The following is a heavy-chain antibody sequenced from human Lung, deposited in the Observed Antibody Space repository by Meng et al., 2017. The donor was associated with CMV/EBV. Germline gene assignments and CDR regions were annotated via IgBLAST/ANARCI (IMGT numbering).Heavy chain of an antibody. D-gene: IGHD3-3*01. CDR2: IYFNGDK. CDR1: GFSLSTSGVG. V-gene: IGHV2-5*01. Sequence: SGPXLVXPTQTLTLTCAFSGFSLSTSGVGVAWIRQPPGKALEWLAVIYFNGDKRYSPSLKTRLTIIKDTSKNEVVLTLTNVDPVDTATYYCGHRRDSFDYHGVDVWXQGATVTVSS. CDR3: GHRRDSFDYHGVDV. J-gene: IGHJ6*02.